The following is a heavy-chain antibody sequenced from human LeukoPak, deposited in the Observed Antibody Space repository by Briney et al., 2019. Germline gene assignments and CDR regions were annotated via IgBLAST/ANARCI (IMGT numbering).Heavy chain of an antibody. CDR3: ANDDFWSGYFRGGRNAFDI. V-gene: IGHV3-23*01. J-gene: IGHJ3*02. D-gene: IGHD3-3*01. Sequence: GGSLRLSCAASGFTFSSYAMSWVRQAPGKGLEWVSAISGGGGSTYYADSVKGRFTISRDNSKNTLYLQMNSLRAEDTAVYYCANDDFWSGYFRGGRNAFDIWGQGTMVTVSS. CDR1: GFTFSSYA. CDR2: ISGGGGST.